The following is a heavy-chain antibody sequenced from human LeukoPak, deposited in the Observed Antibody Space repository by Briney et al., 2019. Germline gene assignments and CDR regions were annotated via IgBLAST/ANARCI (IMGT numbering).Heavy chain of an antibody. D-gene: IGHD2-15*01. CDR3: ARAGYCSGGSCIRSFDP. Sequence: GGSLRLSCAASGFTFSSYSMNWVRQAPGKGLEWDSYITSSGSTIYYADSVKGRFTISRDNAKNSLSLQMNSLRAEDTAVYYCARAGYCSGGSCIRSFDPWGQGTLVTVSS. CDR1: GFTFSSYS. J-gene: IGHJ5*02. V-gene: IGHV3-48*01. CDR2: ITSSGSTI.